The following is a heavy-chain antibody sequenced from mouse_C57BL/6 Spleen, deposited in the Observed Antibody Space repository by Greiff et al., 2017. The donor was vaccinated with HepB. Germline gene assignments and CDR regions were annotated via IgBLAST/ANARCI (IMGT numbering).Heavy chain of an antibody. CDR2: IDPSDSYT. CDR3: ARGYYGSGGYFDV. V-gene: IGHV1-69*01. J-gene: IGHJ1*03. CDR1: GYTFTSYW. Sequence: VQLQQPGAELVMPGASVKLSCKASGYTFTSYWMHWVKQRPGQGLEWIGEIDPSDSYTNYNQKFKGKSTLTVDKSSSTAYMQLSSLTSEDSAVYYCARGYYGSGGYFDVWGTGTTVTVSS. D-gene: IGHD1-1*01.